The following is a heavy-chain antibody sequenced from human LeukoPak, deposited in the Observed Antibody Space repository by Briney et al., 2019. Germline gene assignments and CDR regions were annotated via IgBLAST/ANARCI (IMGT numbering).Heavy chain of an antibody. CDR3: ARRYGDYGYGWFDP. V-gene: IGHV4-61*02. CDR2: IYTSGST. CDR1: GCSISSDSYY. J-gene: IGHJ5*02. D-gene: IGHD4-17*01. Sequence: SETLSLTCTVSGCSISSDSYYWGWIRQPAGKGLEWIGRIYTSGSTNYNPSLKRRVTISIYTSKNHFSLKLSSVTAADTAVYYCARRYGDYGYGWFDPWGQGTLVTVSS.